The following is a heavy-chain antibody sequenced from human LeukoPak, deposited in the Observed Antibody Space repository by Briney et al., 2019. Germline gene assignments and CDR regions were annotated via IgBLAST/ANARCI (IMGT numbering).Heavy chain of an antibody. CDR2: ISPSGSAI. J-gene: IGHJ3*02. CDR3: GRGGYCSGGTCYRFNAFDI. CDR1: GFTLSSYE. Sequence: GGSLRLSCATSGFTLSSYEMNWVRQAPGKGLEWVSYISPSGSAIYTDSVKGRFTISTDNAKNSLFLQMKSLRAEDTAVYYCGRGGYCSGGTCYRFNAFDIWGQGTTVTVSS. V-gene: IGHV3-48*03. D-gene: IGHD2-15*01.